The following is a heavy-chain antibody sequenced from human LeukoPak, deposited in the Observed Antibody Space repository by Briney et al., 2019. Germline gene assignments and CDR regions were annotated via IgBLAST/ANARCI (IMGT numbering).Heavy chain of an antibody. CDR3: ARASGFLNDY. V-gene: IGHV4-61*01. J-gene: IGHJ4*02. CDR2: IYYSGST. CDR1: GDSVSSGSYY. D-gene: IGHD2/OR15-2a*01. Sequence: PSETLSLTCTVSGDSVSSGSYYWSWLRQPPGKGLEWIGYIYYSGSTNYNPSLKSRVTISVDTSKNQFSLKLSSVTAADTAVYYCARASGFLNDYWGQGTLVTVSS.